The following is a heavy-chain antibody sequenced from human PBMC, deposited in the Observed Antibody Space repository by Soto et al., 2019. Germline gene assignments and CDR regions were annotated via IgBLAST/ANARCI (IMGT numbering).Heavy chain of an antibody. CDR3: ARRARPDVYYMDV. CDR1: GFTLSGYA. J-gene: IGHJ6*03. Sequence: EVQLAESGGGLAQPGGSLRLSCAASGFTLSGYAMDWVRQAPGKGLEYVSGISSNGVGTYYANSVQGRFTISSDNSKNTVYLQMGSLRPEDMAVYYCARRARPDVYYMDVWGKGTTVTVS. V-gene: IGHV3-64*01. D-gene: IGHD6-6*01. CDR2: ISSNGVGT.